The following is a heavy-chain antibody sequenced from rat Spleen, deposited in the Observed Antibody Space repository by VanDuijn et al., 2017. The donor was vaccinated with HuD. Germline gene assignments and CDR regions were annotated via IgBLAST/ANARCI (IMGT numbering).Heavy chain of an antibody. D-gene: IGHD1-3*01. Sequence: EVQLVESDGGLVQPGRSLKLSCAASGFTFSDYYMAWVRQAPTKGLEWVASISPSGGSTYYRDTVQGRFTISRDNAKSTLYLQMDSLRSEDTATYYCARHRTLYGYFDYWGQGVMVTVSS. V-gene: IGHV5-25*01. CDR1: GFTFSDYY. CDR2: ISPSGGST. J-gene: IGHJ2*01. CDR3: ARHRTLYGYFDY.